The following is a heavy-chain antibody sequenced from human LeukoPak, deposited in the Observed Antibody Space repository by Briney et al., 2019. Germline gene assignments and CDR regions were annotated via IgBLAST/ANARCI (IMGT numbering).Heavy chain of an antibody. Sequence: SETLSLTCAVYGGSFSGYYWSWIRQPPGKGLEWIGEINHSGSTNYNPSLKSRVTISVDTSKNQFSLKLSSVTAADTAVYYCARGRCSSTSCLKRYYYYMDVWGKGTTVTVSS. V-gene: IGHV4-34*01. CDR1: GGSFSGYY. CDR3: ARGRCSSTSCLKRYYYYMDV. D-gene: IGHD2-2*01. J-gene: IGHJ6*03. CDR2: INHSGST.